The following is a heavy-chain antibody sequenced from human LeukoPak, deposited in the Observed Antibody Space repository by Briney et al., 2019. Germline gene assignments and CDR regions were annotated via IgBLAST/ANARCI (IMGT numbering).Heavy chain of an antibody. CDR3: AKGGKLGYWYFDL. CDR1: GFTFSSYG. J-gene: IGHJ2*01. CDR2: IRYDGSNK. D-gene: IGHD7-27*01. Sequence: AGGSLRLSCAASGFTFSSYGMHWVRQAPGKGLEWVAFIRYDGSNKYYADSVKGRFTISRDNSKNTLYLQMNSLRAEDTAVYYCAKGGKLGYWYFDLWGRGTLVTVSS. V-gene: IGHV3-30*02.